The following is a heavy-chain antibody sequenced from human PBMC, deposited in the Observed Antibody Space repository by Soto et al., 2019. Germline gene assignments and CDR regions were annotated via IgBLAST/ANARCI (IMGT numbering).Heavy chain of an antibody. Sequence: GGSLRLSCAASGITFSNYGMHWVRQAPGKGLEWVAVISYDGSNKYYADSVKGRFTISRDNSNNMLYLQMNSLRVEDTAVYSCARDRRGHGERYNFGEYFHHWGQGTLVTVSS. CDR2: ISYDGSNK. J-gene: IGHJ1*01. V-gene: IGHV3-30*03. CDR3: ARDRRGHGERYNFGEYFHH. D-gene: IGHD5-12*01. CDR1: GITFSNYG.